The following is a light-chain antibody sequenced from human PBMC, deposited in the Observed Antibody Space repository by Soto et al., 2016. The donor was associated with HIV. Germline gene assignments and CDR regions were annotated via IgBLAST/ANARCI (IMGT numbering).Light chain of an antibody. CDR1: QGISSW. CDR3: QQYNKVPYT. J-gene: IGKJ2*01. V-gene: IGKV1-5*03. Sequence: DIQMTQSPSTLSAYVGDRVTITCRASQGISSWLAWYQQKPGEAPKLLIYKASSLETGVPSRFSGSGSGTEFTLTISRLQPDDFATYYCQQYNKVPYTFGQGTKLEIK. CDR2: KAS.